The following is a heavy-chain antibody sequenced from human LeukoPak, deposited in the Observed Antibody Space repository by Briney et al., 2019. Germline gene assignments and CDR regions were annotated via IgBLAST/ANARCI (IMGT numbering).Heavy chain of an antibody. CDR3: ATFDYGDYSFDY. J-gene: IGHJ4*02. CDR2: ISYDGSNK. D-gene: IGHD4-17*01. Sequence: PGGSLRLSCAASGFTFSSYAMHWVRQAPGKGLEWVAVISYDGSNKYYADSVKGRFTISRDNSKNTLYLQMNSLRAEDTAVYYCATFDYGDYSFDYWGQGTLVTVSS. CDR1: GFTFSSYA. V-gene: IGHV3-30-3*01.